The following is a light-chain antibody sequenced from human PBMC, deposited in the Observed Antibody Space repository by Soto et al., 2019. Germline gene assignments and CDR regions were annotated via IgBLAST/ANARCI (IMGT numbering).Light chain of an antibody. CDR2: AAS. CDR1: QTIVTY. J-gene: IGKJ1*01. V-gene: IGKV1-39*01. Sequence: DIQMTQSPSSLSASVGDRVTITCRASQTIVTYLNWYQQKPGNAPKLLIYAASNLQNGVPSRFSGSGSGTDFTLTISSLQPEDFATYFCQQTSSNPRTFGQGANVDI. CDR3: QQTSSNPRT.